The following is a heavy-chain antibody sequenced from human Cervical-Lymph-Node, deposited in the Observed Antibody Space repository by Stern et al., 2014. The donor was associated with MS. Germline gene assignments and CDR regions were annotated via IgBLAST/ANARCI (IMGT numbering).Heavy chain of an antibody. Sequence: QMQLVQSGAEVKKPGSSVKVSCKASGGTFSSYTISWVRQAPGQGLEWMGRIIPILGIANYAQKFQGRVTIPADKSTSTAYMELSSLRSEDTAVYYCARAGGYCSSTSCYWFDPWGQGTLVTVSS. CDR2: IIPILGIA. D-gene: IGHD2-2*01. J-gene: IGHJ5*02. CDR1: GGTFSSYT. V-gene: IGHV1-69*09. CDR3: ARAGGYCSSTSCYWFDP.